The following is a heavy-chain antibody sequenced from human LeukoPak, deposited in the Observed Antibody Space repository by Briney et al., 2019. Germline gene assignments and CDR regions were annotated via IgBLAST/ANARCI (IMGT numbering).Heavy chain of an antibody. CDR1: GAYY. CDR2: IYHSGST. Sequence: SETLSLTCTVSGAYYWGWIRQPPGKGLEWIGTIYHSGSTYYNPSLRGRVTISVDTSKNQFSLKLSSVTAADTAVYYCARELRYDNSDSGAFWGQGTVVTVSS. V-gene: IGHV4-38-2*02. D-gene: IGHD3-22*01. J-gene: IGHJ3*01. CDR3: ARELRYDNSDSGAF.